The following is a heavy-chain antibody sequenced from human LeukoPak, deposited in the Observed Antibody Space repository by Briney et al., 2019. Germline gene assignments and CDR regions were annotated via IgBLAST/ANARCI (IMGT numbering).Heavy chain of an antibody. CDR3: VREGGDGDGDAFDI. CDR1: GGSISSYY. V-gene: IGHV4-59*01. CDR2: IYYSGST. D-gene: IGHD4-17*01. Sequence: PSETLSLTCTVSGGSISSYYWSWIRQPPGKGLEWIGYIYYSGSTNYNPSLKSRVTISVDTSKNQFSLKLSSVTAADTAVYYCVREGGDGDGDAFDIWGQGTMVTVSS. J-gene: IGHJ3*02.